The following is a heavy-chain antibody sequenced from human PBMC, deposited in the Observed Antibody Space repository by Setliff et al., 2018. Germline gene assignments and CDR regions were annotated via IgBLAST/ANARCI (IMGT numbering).Heavy chain of an antibody. CDR3: ARGRNIAARLLDS. CDR2: INHRGST. CDR1: GVSINSGTHY. D-gene: IGHD6-6*01. Sequence: PSETLSLTCNVSGVSINSGTHYWGWIRQPPGKGLEWIGEINHRGSTNYNPSLKSRATISIDTSKDQFSLKLISMSAADTAVYFCARGRNIAARLLDSWGQGALVTVSS. J-gene: IGHJ4*02. V-gene: IGHV4-39*07.